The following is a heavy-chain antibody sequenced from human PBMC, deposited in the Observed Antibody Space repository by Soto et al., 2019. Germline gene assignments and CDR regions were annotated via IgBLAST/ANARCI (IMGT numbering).Heavy chain of an antibody. CDR1: GGTFSSYA. D-gene: IGHD3-22*01. CDR3: ARGSTYYYDSSGYYYNYYFDY. Sequence: QVQLVQSGAEVKKPGSSVKVSCKASGGTFSSYAISWVRQAPGQGLEWMGGIIPIFGTANYAQKFQGRVTITADESTSTAYMELSSLRSEDTAVYYCARGSTYYYDSSGYYYNYYFDYWGQVTLVTVSS. V-gene: IGHV1-69*01. CDR2: IIPIFGTA. J-gene: IGHJ4*02.